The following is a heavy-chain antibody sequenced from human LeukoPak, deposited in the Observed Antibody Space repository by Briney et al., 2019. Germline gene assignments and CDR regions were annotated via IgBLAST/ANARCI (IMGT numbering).Heavy chain of an antibody. CDR3: ARGRIAAARD. V-gene: IGHV3-7*01. J-gene: IGHJ4*02. CDR1: GFTFSSYG. D-gene: IGHD6-13*01. Sequence: GRSLRLSCAASGFTFSSYGMHWVRQAPGKGLEWVANIKQDGSEKYYVDSVKGRFTISRDNAKNSLYLQMNSLRAEDTAVYYCARGRIAAARDWGQGTLVTVSS. CDR2: IKQDGSEK.